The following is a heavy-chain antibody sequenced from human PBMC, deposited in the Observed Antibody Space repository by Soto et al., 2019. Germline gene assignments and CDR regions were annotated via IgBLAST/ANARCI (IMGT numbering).Heavy chain of an antibody. CDR2: ISAYNGNT. D-gene: IGHD5-12*01. CDR1: GYTFTSYG. Sequence: QVQLVQSGAEVKKPGASVKVSCKASGYTFTSYGISWVRQAPGQGLEWMGWISAYNGNTNYAQKLQGRVTMTTDTSTSTASMELRSLRSDDTAVYYCARVSSGYDSVGNFDYWGQGTLVTVSS. V-gene: IGHV1-18*01. CDR3: ARVSSGYDSVGNFDY. J-gene: IGHJ4*02.